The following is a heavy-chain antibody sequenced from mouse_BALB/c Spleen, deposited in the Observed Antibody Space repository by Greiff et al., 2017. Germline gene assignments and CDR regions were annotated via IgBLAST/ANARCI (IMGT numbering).Heavy chain of an antibody. V-gene: IGHV1-55*01. Sequence: VQLQQPGAELVKPGTSVKLSCKASGYNFTSYWINWVKLRPGQGLEWIGDIYPGSGSTNYNEKFKGKATLTADTSSSTAYMQLSSLTSEDSAVYFCASGYAPMDYWGQGTSVTVSS. CDR1: GYNFTSYW. CDR3: ASGYAPMDY. D-gene: IGHD2-2*01. J-gene: IGHJ4*01. CDR2: IYPGSGST.